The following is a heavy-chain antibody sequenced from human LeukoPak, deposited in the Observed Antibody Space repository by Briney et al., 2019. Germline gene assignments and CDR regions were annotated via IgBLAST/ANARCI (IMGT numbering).Heavy chain of an antibody. CDR3: ARAYAPNYYDSSGLGLAFDI. CDR2: ISSSSSYI. Sequence: GGSLRLSCAASGFTFSSYSMNWVRQAPGKGLEWVSSISSSSSYIYYADSVKGRFTISRDNAKNSLYLQTNSLRAEDTSVYYCARAYAPNYYDSSGLGLAFDIWGQGTMGTVSS. CDR1: GFTFSSYS. D-gene: IGHD3-22*01. J-gene: IGHJ3*02. V-gene: IGHV3-21*01.